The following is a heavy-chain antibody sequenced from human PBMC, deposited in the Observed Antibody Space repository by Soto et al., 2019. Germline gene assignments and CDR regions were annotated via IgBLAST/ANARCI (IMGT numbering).Heavy chain of an antibody. CDR1: GFTFSSYG. CDR3: AKAALRYFDWLEDGMDV. J-gene: IGHJ6*02. CDR2: ISYDGSNK. D-gene: IGHD3-9*01. V-gene: IGHV3-30*18. Sequence: QVQLVESGGGVVQPGRSLRLSCAASGFTFSSYGMHWVRQAPGKGLEWVAVISYDGSNKYYADSVKGRFTISRDNSKNPLYLQMNSLRAEDTAVYYCAKAALRYFDWLEDGMDVWGQGTTVTVSS.